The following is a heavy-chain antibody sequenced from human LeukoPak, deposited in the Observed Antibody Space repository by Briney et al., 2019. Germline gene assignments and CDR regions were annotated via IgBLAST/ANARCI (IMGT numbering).Heavy chain of an antibody. CDR1: GDSVSSNSVT. J-gene: IGHJ4*02. Sequence: SQTLSLTCAISGDSVSSNSVTWNWIRQSPSRGLEWLGRTYYRSTWYNDYAVSVRGRITVNPDTSKNQFSLHLNSVTPEDTAVYYCARSTSGPLGYWGQGTLVTVSS. CDR2: TYYRSTWYN. D-gene: IGHD5-12*01. V-gene: IGHV6-1*01. CDR3: ARSTSGPLGY.